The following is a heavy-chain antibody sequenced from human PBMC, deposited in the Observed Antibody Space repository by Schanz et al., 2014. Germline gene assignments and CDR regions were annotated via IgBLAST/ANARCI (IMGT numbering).Heavy chain of an antibody. CDR3: ARGRGFYDY. CDR1: GGTFHSYT. D-gene: IGHD3-10*01. V-gene: IGHV1-69*02. Sequence: QVHLVQSGAEVKKPGSSMKVSCTASGGTFHSYTINWVRQAPGQGLEWMGKIIPVLNIATYAQRFQGRVSITADTSTNTAYMELSSLTSEDTAVHYCARGRGFYDYWGQGTLVTVSS. CDR2: IIPVLNIA. J-gene: IGHJ4*02.